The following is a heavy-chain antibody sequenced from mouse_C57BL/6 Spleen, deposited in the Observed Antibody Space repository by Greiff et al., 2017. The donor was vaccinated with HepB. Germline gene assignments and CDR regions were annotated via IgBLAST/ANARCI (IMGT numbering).Heavy chain of an antibody. CDR1: GFTFSSYG. D-gene: IGHD1-1*01. J-gene: IGHJ2*01. CDR3: ARHGLDYGSLDY. CDR2: ISSGGSYT. V-gene: IGHV5-6*01. Sequence: EVQLQQSGGDLVKPGGSLKLSCAASGFTFSSYGMSWVRQTPDKRLEWVATISSGGSYTYYPDSVKGRFTISRDNAKNTLYLQMSSLKSEDTAMYYCARHGLDYGSLDYWGQGTTLTVSS.